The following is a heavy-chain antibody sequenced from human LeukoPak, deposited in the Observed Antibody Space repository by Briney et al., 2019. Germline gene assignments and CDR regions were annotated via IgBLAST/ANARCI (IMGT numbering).Heavy chain of an antibody. J-gene: IGHJ4*02. D-gene: IGHD6-13*01. V-gene: IGHV3-7*01. CDR1: GFTFSGYW. Sequence: GGSLRLSCTTSGFTFSGYWMSWVRQAPGKGLEWVANIKQDGSEKYYVDSVKGRFTIFRDNAKNSLYLQMNSLRAEDTAVYYRARGVGQYSSSPFDYWGQGTLVTVSS. CDR3: ARGVGQYSSSPFDY. CDR2: IKQDGSEK.